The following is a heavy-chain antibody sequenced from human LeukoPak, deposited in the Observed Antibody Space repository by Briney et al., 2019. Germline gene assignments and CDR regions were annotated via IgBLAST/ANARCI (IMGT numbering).Heavy chain of an antibody. Sequence: GRSLRLSCAASGFTFSGSAMHWVRQASGKGLEWVGRIRTKPNNYATAYAASVKGRFTISRDDSKNMAYLQMNSLKTEDTAVYYCTTYSGTYFKYFFDYWGQGTLVTVSS. V-gene: IGHV3-73*01. CDR1: GFTFSGSA. CDR3: TTYSGTYFKYFFDY. D-gene: IGHD1-26*01. J-gene: IGHJ4*02. CDR2: IRTKPNNYAT.